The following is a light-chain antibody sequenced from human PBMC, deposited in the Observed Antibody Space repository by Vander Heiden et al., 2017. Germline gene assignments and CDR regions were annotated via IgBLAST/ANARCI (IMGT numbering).Light chain of an antibody. CDR2: GAS. Sequence: DIPMTQSPSSLSASVGDRVTVTCRASQSISSYLNWYQQKPGKAPKLLIYGASSLQSGVPSRFSGSGSGTDFTLTISSLQPEDFATYYCQQSYTTPRTFGLGTKLEIK. CDR3: QQSYTTPRT. CDR1: QSISSY. V-gene: IGKV1-39*01. J-gene: IGKJ2*02.